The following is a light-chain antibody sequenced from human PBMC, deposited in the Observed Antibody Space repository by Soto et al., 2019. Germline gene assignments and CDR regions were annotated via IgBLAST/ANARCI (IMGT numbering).Light chain of an antibody. CDR2: DVS. CDR3: SSYTSSSTVV. V-gene: IGLV2-14*01. CDR1: SSDVGGYNY. J-gene: IGLJ2*01. Sequence: QSMLTQPASVSGSPGQSITISCTGTSSDVGGYNYVSWYQQHPGKAPKLMIYDVSNRPSGVSNRFSGSKSGNTASLTISGLQAEDEVDYYCSSYTSSSTVVFGGGTKLTVL.